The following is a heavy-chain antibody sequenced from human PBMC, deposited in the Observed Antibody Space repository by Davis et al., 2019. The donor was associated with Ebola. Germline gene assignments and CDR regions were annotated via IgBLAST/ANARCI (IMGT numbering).Heavy chain of an antibody. CDR3: ARGVYYMDV. CDR2: IKQDGSEK. Sequence: GESLTISCEASGFSFSHYGMYWVRQAPGKGLEWVANIKQDGSEKYYVDSVKGRFTISRDNAKNSLYLQMNSLRAEDTAVYYCARGVYYMDVWGKGTTVTVSS. J-gene: IGHJ6*03. CDR1: GFSFSHYG. V-gene: IGHV3-7*03.